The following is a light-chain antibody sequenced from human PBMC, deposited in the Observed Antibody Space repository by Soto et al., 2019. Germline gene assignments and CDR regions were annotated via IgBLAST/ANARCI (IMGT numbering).Light chain of an antibody. Sequence: IQFTQSPSSLSASVADTVTITCRASQSISTYLNWYQHKTGKAPILLIHAASTLLSGVPSRFSGSGSETDFTLTISSLRPEDFATYYCQQSYRTPYTFAQGTKVEIK. CDR2: AAS. J-gene: IGKJ2*01. CDR3: QQSYRTPYT. V-gene: IGKV1-39*01. CDR1: QSISTY.